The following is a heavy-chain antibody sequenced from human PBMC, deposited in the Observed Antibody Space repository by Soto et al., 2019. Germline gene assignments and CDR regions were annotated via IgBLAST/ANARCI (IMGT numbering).Heavy chain of an antibody. Sequence: GGSLRLSCAASGFTFSGSAMHWVRQASGKGLEWVGRIRSKANSYATAYAASVKGRFTISSDDSKNTAYLQMNSLKTEDTAVYYCTRGSGNGAFDIWGQGTMVTVSS. CDR3: TRGSGNGAFDI. J-gene: IGHJ3*02. CDR2: IRSKANSYAT. CDR1: GFTFSGSA. V-gene: IGHV3-73*01. D-gene: IGHD6-13*01.